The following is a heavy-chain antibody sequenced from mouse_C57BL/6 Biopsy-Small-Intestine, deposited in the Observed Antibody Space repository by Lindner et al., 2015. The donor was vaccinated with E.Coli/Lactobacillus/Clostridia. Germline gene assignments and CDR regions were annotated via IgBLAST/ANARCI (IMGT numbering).Heavy chain of an antibody. Sequence: VQLQESGTDLVKPGASVKISCKASGYAFSTYWMNWVKQRPGKGLEWIGQIYPGDGDTNYNGKFKGKATLTADKSSSTAYLQLSSLTSEDSAVYFCARGGYGSSFGALDYWGQGTSVTVSS. V-gene: IGHV1-80*01. CDR2: IYPGDGDT. D-gene: IGHD1-1*01. CDR3: ARGGYGSSFGALDY. CDR1: GYAFSTYW. J-gene: IGHJ4*01.